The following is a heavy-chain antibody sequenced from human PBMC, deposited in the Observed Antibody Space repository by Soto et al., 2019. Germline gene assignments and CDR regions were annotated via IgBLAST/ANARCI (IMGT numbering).Heavy chain of an antibody. V-gene: IGHV3-33*01. CDR2: IWYDGSNK. J-gene: IGHJ4*02. D-gene: IGHD6-13*01. Sequence: SLRLSCAASGFTFSSYGMHWVRQAPGKGLEWVADIWYDGSNKYYADSVKGRFTISRDNSRNTLYLQMNSLRAEDTAVYYCARDMXIAAAGPTWTPVGVFDYWGQGTLVTVSS. CDR3: ARDMXIAAAGPTWTPVGVFDY. CDR1: GFTFSSYG.